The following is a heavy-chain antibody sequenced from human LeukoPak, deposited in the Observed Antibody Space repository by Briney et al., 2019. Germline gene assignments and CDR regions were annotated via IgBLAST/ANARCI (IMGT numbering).Heavy chain of an antibody. D-gene: IGHD6-13*01. CDR3: ARAGHLSAAGYGVW. J-gene: IGHJ4*02. CDR2: ISAYNGNT. V-gene: IGHV1-18*01. CDR1: GYTFTSYG. Sequence: ASVTVSCKASGYTFTSYGITWVRQAPGRGLEWMGWISAYNGNTNYAQKVQGRVTMTTDTSTSTAYMELRSLRSDDTAVYYCARAGHLSAAGYGVWWGQGTLVTVSS.